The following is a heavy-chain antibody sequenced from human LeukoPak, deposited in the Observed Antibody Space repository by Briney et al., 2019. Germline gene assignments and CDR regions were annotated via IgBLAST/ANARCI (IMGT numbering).Heavy chain of an antibody. CDR2: INHSGST. V-gene: IGHV4-34*01. CDR3: ARGMATMETRVHWFDP. CDR1: GGSFSGYY. J-gene: IGHJ5*02. D-gene: IGHD5-24*01. Sequence: SETLSLTCAVYGGSFSGYYWSWIRQPPGKGLEWIGEINHSGSTNYNPSLKSRVTISVDTSKNQFSLKLSSVTAADTAVYYCARGMATMETRVHWFDPWGQGTLVTVSS.